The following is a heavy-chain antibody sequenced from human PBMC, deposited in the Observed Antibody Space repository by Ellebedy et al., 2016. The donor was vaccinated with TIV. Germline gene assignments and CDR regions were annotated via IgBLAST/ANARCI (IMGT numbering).Heavy chain of an antibody. D-gene: IGHD5-12*01. CDR3: ARSIVATIHNFDS. V-gene: IGHV4-39*06. CDR2: IFFRGST. Sequence: MPSETLSLTCSVSGDSFSSNHYYWGWIRQPPGKGLEWVGSIFFRGSTYYRPSLKSRFSISVDRSKNQFPLKLRSVTASDTAVYYCARSIVATIHNFDSWGQGTLVTVSS. CDR1: GDSFSSNHYY. J-gene: IGHJ4*02.